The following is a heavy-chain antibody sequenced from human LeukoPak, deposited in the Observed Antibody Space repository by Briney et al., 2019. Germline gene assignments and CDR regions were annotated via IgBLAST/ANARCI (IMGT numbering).Heavy chain of an antibody. V-gene: IGHV4-39*01. J-gene: IGHJ3*02. Sequence: SETLSLXCTVSGGSISSSSYYWGWIRQPPGKGLEWIGSIYYSGITYYNPSLKSRVTISVDTSKNQFSLKLSSVTAADTAVYYCARRSDCGGDCWAFDIWGQGTMVTVSS. CDR2: IYYSGIT. D-gene: IGHD2-21*02. CDR3: ARRSDCGGDCWAFDI. CDR1: GGSISSSSYY.